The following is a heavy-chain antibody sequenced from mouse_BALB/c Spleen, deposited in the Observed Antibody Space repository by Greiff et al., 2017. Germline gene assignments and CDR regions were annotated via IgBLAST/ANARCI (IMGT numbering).Heavy chain of an antibody. D-gene: IGHD3-2*01. CDR1: GYTFTSYW. V-gene: IGHV1-7*01. Sequence: LVESGAELAKPGASVKMSCKASGYTFTSYWMHWVKQRPGQGLEWIGYINPSTGYTEYNQKFKDKATLTADKSSSTAYMQLSSLTSEDSAVYYCARWTARSTNAMDYWGQGTSVTVSS. CDR2: INPSTGYT. CDR3: ARWTARSTNAMDY. J-gene: IGHJ4*01.